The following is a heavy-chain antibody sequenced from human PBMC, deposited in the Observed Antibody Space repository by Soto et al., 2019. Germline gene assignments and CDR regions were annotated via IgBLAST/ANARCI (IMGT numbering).Heavy chain of an antibody. D-gene: IGHD4-4*01. V-gene: IGHV3-21*01. Sequence: PGGSLRLSCAASGFTFSSYSMNWVRQAPGKGLEWVSSISSSSSYIYYADSVKGRFTISRDNAKNSLYLQMNSLRAEDTAVYYCARFLMTTVTNWFGPWGQGTLVTSPQ. CDR3: ARFLMTTVTNWFGP. J-gene: IGHJ5*02. CDR1: GFTFSSYS. CDR2: ISSSSSYI.